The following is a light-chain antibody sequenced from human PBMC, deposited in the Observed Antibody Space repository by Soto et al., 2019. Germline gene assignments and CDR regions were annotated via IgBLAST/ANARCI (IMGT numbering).Light chain of an antibody. CDR1: QGIRND. J-gene: IGKJ4*01. V-gene: IGKV1-17*02. CDR3: LQHTSNRHD. Sequence: IQMTQSPSSLSASVGDRVTITCRASQGIRNDLGWYQQKPAKAPKRLIYAASNLQRGVPSRFSGSAAGTAFALTTPHLQTEDFASYYCLQHTSNRHDFGGVTTVDFK. CDR2: AAS.